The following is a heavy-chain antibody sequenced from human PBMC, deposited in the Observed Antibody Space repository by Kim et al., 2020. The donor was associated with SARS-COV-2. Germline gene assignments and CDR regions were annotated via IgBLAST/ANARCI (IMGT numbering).Heavy chain of an antibody. CDR3: ARDFHYYDSRGPVKGVAFDI. J-gene: IGHJ3*02. CDR1: GGTLSSYA. V-gene: IGHV1-69*13. CDR2: IIPIFGTA. Sequence: SVKVSCKASGGTLSSYAISWVRQAPGQGLEWMGGIIPIFGTANYAQKFQGRVTITADESTSTAYMELSSLRSEDTAVYYCARDFHYYDSRGPVKGVAFDIWGQGTMVTVSS. D-gene: IGHD3-22*01.